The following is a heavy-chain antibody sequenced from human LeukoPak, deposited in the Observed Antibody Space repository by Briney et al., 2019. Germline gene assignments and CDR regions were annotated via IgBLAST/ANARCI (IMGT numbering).Heavy chain of an antibody. J-gene: IGHJ4*02. D-gene: IGHD2-15*01. CDR2: VYHTGTS. Sequence: SETLSLTCSVSGASINDYYWTWIRQPPGKGLEWIGYVYHTGTSGYHPSLKSRVAMSLDTSKNQVSLKLSSVTAADTAVYFCTRVVIGGHFDYWGQGTLVTVSS. V-gene: IGHV4-59*01. CDR1: GASINDYY. CDR3: TRVVIGGHFDY.